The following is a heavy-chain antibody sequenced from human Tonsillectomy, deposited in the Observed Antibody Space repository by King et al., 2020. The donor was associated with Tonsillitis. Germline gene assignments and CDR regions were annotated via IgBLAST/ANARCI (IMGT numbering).Heavy chain of an antibody. D-gene: IGHD3-10*01. CDR1: GYSFTSYC. V-gene: IGHV5-51*01. CDR2: IYPGDSDS. Sequence: VQLVESGAEVKKPGESLKISCKGSGYSFTSYCIGWVRQMPGKGLEWMGIIYPGDSDSRYSPSFQGQVTISADKSISTAYLQWSSLKASDTAMYYCERLKDGWGGPDAFDIWGQGTMVTVSS. J-gene: IGHJ3*02. CDR3: ERLKDGWGGPDAFDI.